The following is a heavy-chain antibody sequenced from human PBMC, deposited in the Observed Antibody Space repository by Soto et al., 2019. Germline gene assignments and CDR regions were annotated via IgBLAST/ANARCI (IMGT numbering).Heavy chain of an antibody. Sequence: ASVKVSCKVSGYTLTELSMYWVRQAPGKGLEWMGGFDPEDGETIYAQKFQGRVTMTEDTSTDTAYMELSSLRSEDTAVYYCATVSGIGYPNWFDPWGQGTLVTVSS. CDR2: FDPEDGET. J-gene: IGHJ5*02. D-gene: IGHD3-10*01. CDR3: ATVSGIGYPNWFDP. CDR1: GYTLTELS. V-gene: IGHV1-24*01.